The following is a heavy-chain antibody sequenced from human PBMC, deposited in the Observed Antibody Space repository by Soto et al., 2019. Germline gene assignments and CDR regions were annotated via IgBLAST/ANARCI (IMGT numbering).Heavy chain of an antibody. V-gene: IGHV1-18*01. D-gene: IGHD6-6*01. CDR1: GYTFTSYG. J-gene: IGHJ5*02. Sequence: GASVKVSCKASGYTFTSYGISWVRQAPGQGLEWMGWISAYNGNTNYAQKLQGRVTMTTDTSTSTAYMELRSLRSDDTAVYYCARDRRSIAARPSSLNNWFDPWGQGTLVTVSS. CDR2: ISAYNGNT. CDR3: ARDRRSIAARPSSLNNWFDP.